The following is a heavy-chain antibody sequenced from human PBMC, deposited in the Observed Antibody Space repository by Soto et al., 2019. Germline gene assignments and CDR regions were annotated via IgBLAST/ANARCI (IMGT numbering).Heavy chain of an antibody. J-gene: IGHJ4*02. Sequence: PSETLSLTCTVSRGSISSSNPYWGWIRQPPGKGLEWIGSMYYDGSTYYNPSLKSRVTISVDTSKNQFSLNLNSVTAADTAVYYCARQGIEWEGYDKRYFDWSHFDYWGQGILVTVSS. CDR2: MYYDGST. CDR1: RGSISSSNPY. V-gene: IGHV4-39*01. CDR3: ARQGIEWEGYDKRYFDWSHFDY. D-gene: IGHD3-9*01.